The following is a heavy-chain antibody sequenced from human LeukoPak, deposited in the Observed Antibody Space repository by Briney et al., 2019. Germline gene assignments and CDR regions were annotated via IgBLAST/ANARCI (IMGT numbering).Heavy chain of an antibody. D-gene: IGHD5-18*01. Sequence: GGSLRLSCAASGFTFSSYSMNWVRQAPGKGLEWVSYIRSSSRTIYYADSVKGRFTISRDNAKNSLYLQMNSLRAEDTAVYYCARVGYSYGYLDYWGQGTLVTVSS. CDR2: IRSSSRTI. CDR3: ARVGYSYGYLDY. CDR1: GFTFSSYS. V-gene: IGHV3-48*04. J-gene: IGHJ4*02.